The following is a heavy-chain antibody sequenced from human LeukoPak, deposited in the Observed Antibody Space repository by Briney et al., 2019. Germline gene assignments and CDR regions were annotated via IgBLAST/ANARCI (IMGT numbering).Heavy chain of an antibody. CDR2: INPKSGGT. V-gene: IGHV1-2*02. CDR3: ASSLDLYSSSSLDY. D-gene: IGHD6-13*01. CDR1: GYTFTGYY. Sequence: ASVKVSCKASGYTFTGYYLHWVRQAPGQGLEWMGWINPKSGGTNYAQKFSGRVTMTRDTSISTAYMELSGLRSDDTAVYYCASSLDLYSSSSLDYWGQGTLVTVSS. J-gene: IGHJ4*02.